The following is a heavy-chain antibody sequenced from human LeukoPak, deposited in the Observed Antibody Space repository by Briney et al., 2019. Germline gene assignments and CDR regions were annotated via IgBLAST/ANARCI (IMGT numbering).Heavy chain of an antibody. CDR1: GYTFTGYY. CDR3: ARGEVNYYDSSGLFPGFDY. V-gene: IGHV1-2*02. D-gene: IGHD3-22*01. CDR2: INPNSGGT. Sequence: ASVKVSCKASGYTFTGYYMHWVRQAPGQGLEWMGWINPNSGGTNYAQKFQGRVTMTRDTSISTAYMELSRLRSDDTAVYYCARGEVNYYDSSGLFPGFDYWGQGTLVTVSS. J-gene: IGHJ4*02.